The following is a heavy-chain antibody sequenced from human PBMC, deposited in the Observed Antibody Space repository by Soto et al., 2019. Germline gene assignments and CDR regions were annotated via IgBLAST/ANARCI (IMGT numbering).Heavy chain of an antibody. CDR2: ISSSGSYT. CDR1: AFTFSDYY. CDR3: ARDHQVRGPYDE. V-gene: IGHV3-11*05. Sequence: QVQLVESGGALVKPGGSLRLSCAASAFTFSDYYMTWIRQAPGKGLEWVSYISSSGSYTNYADSVKGRFTISRDNAKNSLYLKMNSLRVEDTAVYYCARDHQVRGPYDEWGQGTLVTVSS. D-gene: IGHD3-10*01. J-gene: IGHJ4*02.